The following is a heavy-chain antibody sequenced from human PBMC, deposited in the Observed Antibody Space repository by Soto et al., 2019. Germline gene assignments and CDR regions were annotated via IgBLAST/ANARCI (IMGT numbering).Heavy chain of an antibody. V-gene: IGHV3-7*01. D-gene: IGHD1-26*01. J-gene: IGHJ3*01. CDR3: ARNRSPDTSTNYYDALDV. Sequence: EGQLMESGGGMVQPGGSLRLSCITSGFAFEKYWMTWVRQAPGKGLEWVANIDQDGTVKHYVDSVGGRFTVSRDKARNSLYLEMSSLRVEDTALYYCARNRSPDTSTNYYDALDVWGQGTVVTVSS. CDR2: IDQDGTVK. CDR1: GFAFEKYW.